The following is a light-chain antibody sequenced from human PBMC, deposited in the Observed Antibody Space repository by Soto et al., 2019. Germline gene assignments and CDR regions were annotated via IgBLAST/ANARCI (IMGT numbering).Light chain of an antibody. Sequence: QSALTQPPSASGSPGQSVTISCTGTSSDVGGYNYVSWYQQHPGKAPKLMIYEVSKRPSGVPDRFSGSKSGNTASLTVSGLQAEDESDYYCSSYAGRNLRVFGGGTKATV. CDR2: EVS. CDR1: SSDVGGYNY. CDR3: SSYAGRNLRV. J-gene: IGLJ3*02. V-gene: IGLV2-8*01.